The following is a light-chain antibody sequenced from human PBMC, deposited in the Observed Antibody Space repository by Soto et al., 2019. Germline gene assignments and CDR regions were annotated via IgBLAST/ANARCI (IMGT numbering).Light chain of an antibody. J-gene: IGLJ1*01. CDR1: TSNIGSNN. CDR3: SSYAGSNMGV. Sequence: QSVLTQPPSASGTPGQRVTISCSGSTSNIGSNNVNWYRQLPGTAPKLLLFNNERRPSGVPGRVSGSKSGTSASLAISGLQSDDEADYYCSSYAGSNMGVFGSGTKLTVL. V-gene: IGLV1-44*01. CDR2: NNE.